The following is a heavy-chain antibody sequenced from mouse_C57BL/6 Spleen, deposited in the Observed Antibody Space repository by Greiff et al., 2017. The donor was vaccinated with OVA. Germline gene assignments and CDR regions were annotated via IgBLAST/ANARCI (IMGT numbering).Heavy chain of an antibody. CDR2: ISDGGSYT. D-gene: IGHD4-1*01. V-gene: IGHV5-4*01. J-gene: IGHJ2*01. Sequence: EVKVVESGGGLVKPGGSLKLSCAASGFTFSSYAMSWVRQTPEKRLEWVATISDGGSYTYYPDNVKGRFTISRDNAKNNLYLQMSHLKSEDTAMYYCARDDWDFDYWGQGTTLTVSS. CDR1: GFTFSSYA. CDR3: ARDDWDFDY.